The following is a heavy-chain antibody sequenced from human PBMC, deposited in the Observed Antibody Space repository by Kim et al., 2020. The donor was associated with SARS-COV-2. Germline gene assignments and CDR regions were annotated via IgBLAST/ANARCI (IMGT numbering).Heavy chain of an antibody. CDR3: AKDLGESSWDFDY. Sequence: YAASVKGRFTISRDNPKHTLYLQMNSLRAEDTAVYYCAKDLGESSWDFDYWGQGTLVTVSS. V-gene: IGHV3-23*01. J-gene: IGHJ4*02. D-gene: IGHD6-13*01.